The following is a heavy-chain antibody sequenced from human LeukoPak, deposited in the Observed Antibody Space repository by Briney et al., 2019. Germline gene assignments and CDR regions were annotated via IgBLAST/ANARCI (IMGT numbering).Heavy chain of an antibody. J-gene: IGHJ5*02. CDR2: ISYDGSNK. Sequence: GGSLRLSCAASGFTFSSYAMHWVRQAPGKGLEWVAVISYDGSNKYYADSVKGRFTISRDNSKNTLYLQMNSLRAEDTAVYYCARERARAPNWFDPWGQGTQVTVSS. CDR3: ARERARAPNWFDP. V-gene: IGHV3-30*04. CDR1: GFTFSSYA.